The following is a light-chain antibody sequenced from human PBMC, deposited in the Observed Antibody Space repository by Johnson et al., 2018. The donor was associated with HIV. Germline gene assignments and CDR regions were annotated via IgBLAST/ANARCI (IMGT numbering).Light chain of an antibody. V-gene: IGLV1-51*01. J-gene: IGLJ1*01. CDR3: GTWDSSLSADV. Sequence: QSVLTQPPSVSAAPGQKVTISCSGTDSNIGNNYVSWYQQLPGTAPKLIIYDTNKRPSGIPDRFYGSKSGPSATLGTPPLQTGDEADYYCGTWDSSLSADVFGTGTKVTVL. CDR2: DTN. CDR1: DSNIGNNY.